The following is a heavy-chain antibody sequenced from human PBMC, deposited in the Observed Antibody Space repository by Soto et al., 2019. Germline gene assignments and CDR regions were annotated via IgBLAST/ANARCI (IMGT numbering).Heavy chain of an antibody. V-gene: IGHV1-46*03. CDR2: INPSGGST. J-gene: IGHJ4*02. D-gene: IGHD2-15*01. Sequence: QVQLVQSGAEVKKPGASVKVSCKASGYTFTSYYMHWVRQAPGQGLEWMGIINPSGGSTSYAQKFQGRVTMTRDTSTSTVYMELSSLRSEDTAVYYCARGRGPDCSGGSCYFSWGQGTLVTVSS. CDR1: GYTFTSYY. CDR3: ARGRGPDCSGGSCYFS.